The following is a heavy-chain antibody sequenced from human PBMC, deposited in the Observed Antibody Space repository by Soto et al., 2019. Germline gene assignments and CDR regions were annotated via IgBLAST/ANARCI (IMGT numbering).Heavy chain of an antibody. V-gene: IGHV3-7*01. J-gene: IGHJ6*02. CDR3: VGALTYEVPYYYYGMDV. Sequence: GSLRLSCAASGFSYSTYLMSWVRQAPGKGLEWVANIKQGGNEKFYVDSVKGRFTISRDNDKKSLYLQMDSLRVEDTAVYYCVGALTYEVPYYYYGMDVWGQGTTVTVSS. CDR1: GFSYSTYL. CDR2: IKQGGNEK. D-gene: IGHD3-16*01.